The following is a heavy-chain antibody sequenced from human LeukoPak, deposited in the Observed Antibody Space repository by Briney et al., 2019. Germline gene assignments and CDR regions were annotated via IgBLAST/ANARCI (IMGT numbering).Heavy chain of an antibody. CDR3: ARDPLTQNDH. V-gene: IGHV3-7*01. CDR2: IKQDGNEK. D-gene: IGHD1-14*01. J-gene: IGHJ4*02. Sequence: GGSLRLSCAASGFTFDSYWMSGVRQAPGKGLEWVANIKQDGNEKYYVDSVKGRFTISRDNAKNSLYLQMNSLRAEDTAVYYCARDPLTQNDHWGQGTLVSVSS. CDR1: GFTFDSYW.